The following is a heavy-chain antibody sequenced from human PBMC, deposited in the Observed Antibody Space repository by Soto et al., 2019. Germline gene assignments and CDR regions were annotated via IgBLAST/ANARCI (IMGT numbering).Heavy chain of an antibody. CDR1: GFTFSSYW. V-gene: IGHV3-74*01. D-gene: IGHD2-15*01. CDR2: INSDGSSA. J-gene: IGHJ3*02. Sequence: PGGSLRLSCAASGFTFSSYWMHWVRQAPGKGLVWVSRINSDGSSASYADSVKGRFTISRDNAKNTLYLQMNSLRAEDTAVYYCARVRVVVAANAFDIWGQATMVTVSS. CDR3: ARVRVVVAANAFDI.